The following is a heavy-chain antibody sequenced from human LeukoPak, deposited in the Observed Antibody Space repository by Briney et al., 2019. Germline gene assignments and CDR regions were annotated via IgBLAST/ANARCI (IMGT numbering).Heavy chain of an antibody. CDR3: ARVRYYYYGMDV. J-gene: IGHJ6*02. CDR1: GFTVSSNY. Sequence: PGGSLRLSCAASGFTVSSNYMSWVRQAPGKGLEWVSVIYSGGSTYYADSVKGRFTISRDNSKNTLYLQMNSLRAEDTAVYYCARVRYYYYGMDVRGQGTTVTVSS. CDR2: IYSGGST. V-gene: IGHV3-53*01.